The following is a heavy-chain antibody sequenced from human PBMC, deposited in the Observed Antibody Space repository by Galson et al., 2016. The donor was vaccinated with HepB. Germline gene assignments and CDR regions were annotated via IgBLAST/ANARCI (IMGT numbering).Heavy chain of an antibody. CDR2: VWYDGSNK. CDR3: ARGAHDSFMDV. CDR1: GFTFSHFG. V-gene: IGHV3-33*01. D-gene: IGHD3-16*01. J-gene: IGHJ6*02. Sequence: SLRLSCAASGFTFSHFGMHWVRQAPGKGLERVAFVWYDGSNKYYGDSVKGRFTISRDNSKNIQYLHMNSLRAEDPAVYYCARGAHDSFMDVWGQGTTVTVSS.